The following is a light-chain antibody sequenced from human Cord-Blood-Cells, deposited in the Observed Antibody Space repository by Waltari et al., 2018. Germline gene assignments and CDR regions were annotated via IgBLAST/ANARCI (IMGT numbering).Light chain of an antibody. CDR1: QSISSY. J-gene: IGKJ1*01. CDR3: QQSYSTWT. Sequence: DIQMTPSPSPLSASVRDRFTITCRASQSISSYLNWYQQKPGKAPKLLIYAASSLQSGVPSRFSGSGSGTDFTLTISSLQPEDFATYYCQQSYSTWTFGQGTKVEIK. CDR2: AAS. V-gene: IGKV1-39*01.